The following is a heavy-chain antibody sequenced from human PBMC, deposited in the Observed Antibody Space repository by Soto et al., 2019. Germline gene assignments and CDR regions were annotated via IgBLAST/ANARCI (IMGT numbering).Heavy chain of an antibody. CDR2: ISGSGGST. J-gene: IGHJ4*02. CDR3: AQDGSQSDTSSWYY. CDR1: GFTFSSYA. D-gene: IGHD6-13*01. V-gene: IGHV3-23*01. Sequence: EVQLLESGGGLVQPGGSLRLSCAASGFTFSSYAMNWVRQAPGKGLEWVSSISGSGGSTHYADSVKGRFTISRDNSKNTLYLQMNSLRAEDTAVYYCAQDGSQSDTSSWYYWGQGTLVTVSS.